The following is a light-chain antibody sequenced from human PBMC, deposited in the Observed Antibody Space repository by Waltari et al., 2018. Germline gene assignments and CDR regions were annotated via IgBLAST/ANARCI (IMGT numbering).Light chain of an antibody. CDR1: HSLLHSNGYNY. CDR3: MQVLSVPLT. J-gene: IGKJ1*01. V-gene: IGKV2-28*01. CDR2: LGS. Sequence: DIVMTQSPLSLPVIPGDSASISCKSSHSLLHSNGYNYLDWYLQKPGQSPQLLIYLGSNWASGVPDRFSGSESGTDFTLKISRVEPEDVGIYYCMQVLSVPLTFGQGTKVEIK.